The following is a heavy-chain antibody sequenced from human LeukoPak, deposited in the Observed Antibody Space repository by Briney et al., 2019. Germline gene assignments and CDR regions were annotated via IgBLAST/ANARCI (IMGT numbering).Heavy chain of an antibody. J-gene: IGHJ3*02. CDR1: GGSFSGYY. Sequence: SETLSLTCAVYGGSFSGYYWSWIRQPPGKGLEWIGEINHSGSTNYNPSLKSRVTMSVDTSKNQFSLKLSSVTAADTAVYFCARGLPLDIVVVAAALGGAFDIWGQGTMVTVSS. D-gene: IGHD2-2*01. CDR3: ARGLPLDIVVVAAALGGAFDI. CDR2: INHSGST. V-gene: IGHV4-34*01.